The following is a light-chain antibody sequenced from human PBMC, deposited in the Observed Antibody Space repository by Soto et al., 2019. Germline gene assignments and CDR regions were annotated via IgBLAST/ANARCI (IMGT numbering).Light chain of an antibody. J-gene: IGKJ1*01. CDR1: YSLIHSDGDTY. V-gene: IGKV2-30*02. CDR2: EVS. CDR3: RHGTHWPWT. Sequence: DVVMTQSPLSLPVTLGQPASISCRSSYSLIHSDGDTYLNWFQQRPGQSPRRLIYEVSNRDSGVXDXXRGSGSGTDFQLKMSRVEAEDVGIYYCRHGTHWPWTLGQGTEVEIK.